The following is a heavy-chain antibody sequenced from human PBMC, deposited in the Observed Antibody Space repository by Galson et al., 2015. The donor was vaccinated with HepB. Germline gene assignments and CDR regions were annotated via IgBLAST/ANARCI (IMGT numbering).Heavy chain of an antibody. D-gene: IGHD2-21*01. Sequence: SLRLSCAASGFTFSSYSMNWVRQAPGKGLEWVSSISSSSSYIYYADSVKGRFTISRDNAKNSLYLQMNSLRAEDTAVYYCARSRLWSDWYFDLWGRGTLVTVSS. V-gene: IGHV3-21*01. J-gene: IGHJ2*01. CDR3: ARSRLWSDWYFDL. CDR1: GFTFSSYS. CDR2: ISSSSSYI.